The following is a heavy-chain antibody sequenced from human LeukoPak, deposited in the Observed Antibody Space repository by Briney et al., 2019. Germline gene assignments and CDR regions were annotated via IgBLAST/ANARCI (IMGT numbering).Heavy chain of an antibody. CDR1: GGSMSDSIT. V-gene: IGHV4/OR15-8*01. Sequence: SETLSLTCSVSGGSMSDSITWCCVRQPPGKGLEWLANIHDDGRTAPNPSLRSRLTISQDRSKNPFSLKVGSVTAADTAFYYCAKVLTAAGLDLWGQGILVTVSS. D-gene: IGHD6-25*01. CDR3: AKVLTAAGLDL. J-gene: IGHJ5*02. CDR2: IHDDGRT.